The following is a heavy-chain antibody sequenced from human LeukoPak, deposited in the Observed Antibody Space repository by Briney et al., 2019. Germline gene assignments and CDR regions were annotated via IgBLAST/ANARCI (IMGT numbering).Heavy chain of an antibody. D-gene: IGHD2/OR15-2a*01. CDR3: ALLDKLLVSGP. V-gene: IGHV3-23*01. CDR1: GFTFSDYG. J-gene: IGHJ5*02. CDR2: VSRSGGSR. Sequence: GGSLRLSCAASGFTFSDYGMSWVRQAPEKGLEWVSTVSRSGGSRYYADSVQGRFTISRDNSRNTLYLQMDSLRAEDTAVYYCALLDKLLVSGPWGQGTLVTVSS.